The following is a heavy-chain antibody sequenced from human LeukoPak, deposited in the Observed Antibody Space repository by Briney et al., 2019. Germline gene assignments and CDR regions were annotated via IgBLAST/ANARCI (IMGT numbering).Heavy chain of an antibody. CDR1: GYSISSGYY. CDR3: ARGIAAAGTDDY. D-gene: IGHD6-13*01. J-gene: IGHJ4*02. Sequence: SETLSLTCTVSGYSISSGYYWGWIRQPPGKGLEWIGSIYHSGSTYYNPSLKSRVTISVDTSKNQFSLKLSSVTAADTAVYYCARGIAAAGTDDYWGQGTLVTVSS. CDR2: IYHSGST. V-gene: IGHV4-38-2*02.